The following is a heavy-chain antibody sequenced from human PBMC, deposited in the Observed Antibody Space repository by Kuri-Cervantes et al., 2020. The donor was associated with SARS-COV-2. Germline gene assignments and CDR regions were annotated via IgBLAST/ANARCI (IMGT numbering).Heavy chain of an antibody. J-gene: IGHJ4*02. V-gene: IGHV1-46*01. D-gene: IGHD6-13*01. Sequence: ASVKVSFKASGYIFTSYYMHWVRQAPGQGLEWMGIINPSGGSTSYEQKFQGRVTMTRDTSTSTVYMELSSLRSEDTAVYYCARGVSHIEAAGLYYFDYWGQGTLVTVSS. CDR2: INPSGGST. CDR1: GYIFTSYY. CDR3: ARGVSHIEAAGLYYFDY.